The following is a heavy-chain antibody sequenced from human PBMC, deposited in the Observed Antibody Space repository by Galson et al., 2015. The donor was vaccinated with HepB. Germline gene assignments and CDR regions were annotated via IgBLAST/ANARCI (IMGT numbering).Heavy chain of an antibody. CDR2: ISSSGTTI. Sequence: SLRLSCAASGFTFSNYSMNWVRQAPGKGLEWVSYISSSGTTIYYADSVKGRFTISRDDARNSLYLQMNSLRAEDTAVFYCARGSPLSQHYFHYWGQGALVTVST. J-gene: IGHJ4*02. V-gene: IGHV3-48*01. D-gene: IGHD2-15*01. CDR3: ARGSPLSQHYFHY. CDR1: GFTFSNYS.